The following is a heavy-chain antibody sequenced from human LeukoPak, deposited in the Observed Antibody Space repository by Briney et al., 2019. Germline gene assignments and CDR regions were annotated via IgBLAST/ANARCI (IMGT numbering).Heavy chain of an antibody. CDR2: ISGSGGST. Sequence: PGGSLRLSCAASGFTFSSYAMTWVRQAPGKGLEWVSAISGSGGSTYYADSVKGRFTISRDNSKNTLYLQMNSLRAEDTAVYYCAKGPGGSYLNWFDPWGQGTLVTVSS. CDR1: GFTFSSYA. V-gene: IGHV3-23*01. D-gene: IGHD1-26*01. J-gene: IGHJ5*02. CDR3: AKGPGGSYLNWFDP.